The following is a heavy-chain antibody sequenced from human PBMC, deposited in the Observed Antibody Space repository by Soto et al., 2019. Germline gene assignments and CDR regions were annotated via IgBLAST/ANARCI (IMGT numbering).Heavy chain of an antibody. CDR3: ARGSWDDVTGHYYMDV. J-gene: IGHJ6*03. D-gene: IGHD1-1*01. Sequence: QVQLQQSGPGLVKPSQTLSLTCDISGDSVSSNSAAWNWIRQTPSRGLEWLGRTYYRSKWYINYAVSVKSRITVNPDTSKNQFSLQLICGTPEDTAVYYCARGSWDDVTGHYYMDVWGKGTTVTVSS. CDR2: TYYRSKWYI. CDR1: GDSVSSNSAA. V-gene: IGHV6-1*01.